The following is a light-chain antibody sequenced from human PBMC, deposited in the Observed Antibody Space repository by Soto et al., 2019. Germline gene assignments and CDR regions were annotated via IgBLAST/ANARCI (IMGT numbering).Light chain of an antibody. CDR2: EVT. J-gene: IGLJ2*01. CDR3: SSYTTRSTLV. V-gene: IGLV2-8*01. CDR1: SSDVGYYDY. Sequence: QSALTQPPSASGFPGQSVTISCTGTSSDVGYYDYVSWYQQHPGKAPKLVIYEVTKRPSGVPDRVSASKSGNTASLTVSGLRAEDEADYYCSSYTTRSTLVFGGGTKVTVL.